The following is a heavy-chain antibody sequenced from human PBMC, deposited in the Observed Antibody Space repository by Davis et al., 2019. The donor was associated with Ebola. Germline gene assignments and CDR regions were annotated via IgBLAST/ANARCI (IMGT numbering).Heavy chain of an antibody. V-gene: IGHV6-1*01. Sequence: HSQTLSLTCAISGDSVSVNSGGWNWIRQSPSRGLEWLGRTYYNSKWYNDYAVPVKSRLTINPDTSKNQFSLQLNSVTPEDTAAYYCTRGWGRSGFDIWGHGTMVTVSP. J-gene: IGHJ3*02. CDR1: GDSVSVNSGG. D-gene: IGHD3-3*01. CDR3: TRGWGRSGFDI. CDR2: TYYNSKWYN.